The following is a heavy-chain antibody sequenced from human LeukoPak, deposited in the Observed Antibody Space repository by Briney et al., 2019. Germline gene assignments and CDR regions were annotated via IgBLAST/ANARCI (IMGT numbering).Heavy chain of an antibody. CDR2: IYTSGST. D-gene: IGHD3-3*01. CDR3: AREIDFWSDPNWFDP. V-gene: IGHV4-61*02. CDR1: GGSISSGSYY. Sequence: SETLSLTRTVSGGSISSGSYYWSRIRQPAGKGLEWIGRIYTSGSTNYNPSLKSRVTISVDTSKNQFSLKLSSVTAADTAVYYCAREIDFWSDPNWFDPWGQGTLVTVSS. J-gene: IGHJ5*02.